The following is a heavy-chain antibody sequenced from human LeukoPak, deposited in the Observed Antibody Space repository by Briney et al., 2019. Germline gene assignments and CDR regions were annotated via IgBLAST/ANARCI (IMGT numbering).Heavy chain of an antibody. CDR2: ISAYNGNT. V-gene: IGHV1-18*01. J-gene: IGHJ4*02. D-gene: IGHD3-16*01. CDR3: ARAIGGSGSSMGVWDY. CDR1: GYTFTSYG. Sequence: GASVKVSCKASGYTFTSYGISWVRQAPGQGLEWMGWISAYNGNTNYAQKLQGRVTMTTDTSTSTAYMELRSLRSDDTAVYYCARAIGGSGSSMGVWDYWGQGTLVTVSS.